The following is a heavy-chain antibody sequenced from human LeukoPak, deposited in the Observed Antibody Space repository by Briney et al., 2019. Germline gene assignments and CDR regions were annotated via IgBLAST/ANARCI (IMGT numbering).Heavy chain of an antibody. CDR1: GYTFTSYY. J-gene: IGHJ4*02. Sequence: ASVKVSCKVSGYTFTSYYLHWLRQAPGQGLEWMGWINPNSGGTNYAQKFQGRVTMTRDTSISTAYMELSRLRSDDTAVYYCARVGSSGWIMYYFDYWGQGTLVTVSS. V-gene: IGHV1-2*02. D-gene: IGHD6-19*01. CDR2: INPNSGGT. CDR3: ARVGSSGWIMYYFDY.